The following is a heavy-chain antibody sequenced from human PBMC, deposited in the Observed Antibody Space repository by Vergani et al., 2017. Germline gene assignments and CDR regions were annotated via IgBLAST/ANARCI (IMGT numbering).Heavy chain of an antibody. J-gene: IGHJ4*02. V-gene: IGHV4-4*02. CDR3: ALSEYSSSSSGY. Sequence: QVQLQESGPGLVKPSGTLSLTCAVSGGSISSSNWWSWVRQPPGQGLEWIGEIYHSGSTNYNPSLKSRVTISVDKSQNQFSLKLSSVTAADPAVYYCALSEYSSSSSGYWGQGTLVTVSS. CDR2: IYHSGST. D-gene: IGHD6-6*01. CDR1: GGSISSSNW.